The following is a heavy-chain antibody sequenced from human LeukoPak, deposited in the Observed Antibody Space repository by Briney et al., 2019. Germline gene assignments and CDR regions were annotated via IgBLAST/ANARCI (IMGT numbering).Heavy chain of an antibody. D-gene: IGHD4-17*01. Sequence: GRSRRLSCAASGFTFTSVWMHWFRQAPGRGLGWISRISTDGAVTGYADSVKGRFTISRDNAKNTLYLQMNSLRAEDTAVYYCARDRTTVTLFDNWGQGALVTVSS. J-gene: IGHJ4*02. V-gene: IGHV3-74*01. CDR3: ARDRTTVTLFDN. CDR2: ISTDGAVT. CDR1: GFTFTSVW.